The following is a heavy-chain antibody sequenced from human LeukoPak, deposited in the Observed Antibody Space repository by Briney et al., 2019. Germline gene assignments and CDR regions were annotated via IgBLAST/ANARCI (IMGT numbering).Heavy chain of an antibody. Sequence: GGSLRLSCEASGFTFSSYAMTWVRQAPGKGLEWVSSISGSGGSTYYADSVKGRFTISRDNSKNTLYLQMNSLRAEDTAIYYCAKCAGMAARRGTDAYWGQGTLVTVSS. CDR1: GFTFSSYA. CDR3: AKCAGMAARRGTDAY. D-gene: IGHD6-6*01. V-gene: IGHV3-23*01. CDR2: ISGSGGST. J-gene: IGHJ4*02.